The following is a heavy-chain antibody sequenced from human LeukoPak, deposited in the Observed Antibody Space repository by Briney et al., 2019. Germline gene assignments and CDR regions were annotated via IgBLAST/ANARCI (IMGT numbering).Heavy chain of an antibody. CDR2: IYPGDSDT. CDR1: GYSFISCW. Sequence: GESLKISCKGSGYSFISCWIGWVRQMPGKGLEWMGIIYPGDSDTRYSPSFQGQVSISVDKSINTAYVQWSSLKASDTAMYYCARLPYSSGWYRTLDYWGQGTLVTVSS. CDR3: ARLPYSSGWYRTLDY. V-gene: IGHV5-51*01. J-gene: IGHJ4*02. D-gene: IGHD6-19*01.